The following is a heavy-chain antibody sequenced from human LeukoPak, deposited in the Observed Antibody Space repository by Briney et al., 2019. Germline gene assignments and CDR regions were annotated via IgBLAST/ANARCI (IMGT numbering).Heavy chain of an antibody. J-gene: IGHJ4*02. CDR3: ARDRTYDILTGYYSDSQY. Sequence: GASVKVSCKASGYTFTSYGISWVRQAPGQGLEWMGWISAYNGNTNYAQKLQGRVTMTTDTSTSTAYMELRSLRSDDTAVYYCARDRTYDILTGYYSDSQYWGQGTLVTVSS. CDR1: GYTFTSYG. D-gene: IGHD3-9*01. CDR2: ISAYNGNT. V-gene: IGHV1-18*01.